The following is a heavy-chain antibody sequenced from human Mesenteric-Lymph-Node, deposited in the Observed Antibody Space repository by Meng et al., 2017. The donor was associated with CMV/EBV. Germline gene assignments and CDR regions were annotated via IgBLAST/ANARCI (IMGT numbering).Heavy chain of an antibody. V-gene: IGHV3-23*01. Sequence: GESLKISCAASGFTFSSYAMNWVRQAPGKGLEWVSDISGSGGSTYYADSVKGRFTISRDNSKNTLYLQMNSLRAEDTAVYYCAKGTQSSGWPYWGQGTLVTVSS. CDR2: ISGSGGST. CDR1: GFTFSSYA. CDR3: AKGTQSSGWPY. D-gene: IGHD6-19*01. J-gene: IGHJ4*02.